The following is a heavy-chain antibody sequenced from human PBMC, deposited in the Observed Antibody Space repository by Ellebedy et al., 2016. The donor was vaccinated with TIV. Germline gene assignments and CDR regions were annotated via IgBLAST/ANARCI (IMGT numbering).Heavy chain of an antibody. CDR1: GLTVSNNY. V-gene: IGHV3-66*01. J-gene: IGHJ6*02. CDR3: ARVRGRSESYAMDV. CDR2: FYSDGRT. Sequence: PGGSLRLSCAASGLTVSNNYMNWVRQAPGKGLEWVSVFYSDGRTYFADSMKGRFTVSRDITRNTLYLQMNSLRAEDTAVYFCARVRGRSESYAMDVWGQGTTVTVSS.